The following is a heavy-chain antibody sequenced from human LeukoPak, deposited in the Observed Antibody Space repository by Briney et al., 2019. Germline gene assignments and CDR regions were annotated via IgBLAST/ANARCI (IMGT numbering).Heavy chain of an antibody. CDR2: ISYDGSNK. CDR1: GFTFSTYA. CDR3: ARAFSSPWHGGYY. D-gene: IGHD6-13*01. Sequence: GRSLRLSCAASGFTFSTYALHWVRQAPGKGLEWVTIISYDGSNKFYADSVKGRFTISRDNSKNTLYLQMNNLRTEDTAVYYCARAFSSPWHGGYYWGQGTLVTVSS. V-gene: IGHV3-30-3*01. J-gene: IGHJ4*02.